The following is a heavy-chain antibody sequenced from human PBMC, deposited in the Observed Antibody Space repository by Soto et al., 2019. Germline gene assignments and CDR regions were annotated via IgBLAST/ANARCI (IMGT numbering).Heavy chain of an antibody. V-gene: IGHV3-66*01. CDR1: GFDASVNY. CDR3: VRENYYSGMDV. CDR2: INSGGNT. Sequence: GGSLRLSCAASGFDASVNYMTWVRQAPVKGLEWVSAINSGGNTFYADSVKGRFTISRDNSKNTLYLQMNSLRVEDTAMYYCVRENYYSGMDVWGKGTAVTVPS. J-gene: IGHJ6*04.